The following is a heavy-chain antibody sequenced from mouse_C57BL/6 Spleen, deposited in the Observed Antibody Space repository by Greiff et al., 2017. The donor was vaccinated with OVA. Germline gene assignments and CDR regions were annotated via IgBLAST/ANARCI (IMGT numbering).Heavy chain of an antibody. CDR3: ARHEDYYGSSYYAMDY. Sequence: QVQLQQSAAELVKPGASVKLSCKASGYTFTEYTIHWVKQRSGQGLEWIGWFYPGSGSIKYNEKFKDKATLTADKSYSTVYMELSRLTSEDSAVYFCARHEDYYGSSYYAMDYWGQGTSVTVSS. D-gene: IGHD1-1*01. CDR1: GYTFTEYT. J-gene: IGHJ4*01. V-gene: IGHV1-62-2*01. CDR2: FYPGSGSI.